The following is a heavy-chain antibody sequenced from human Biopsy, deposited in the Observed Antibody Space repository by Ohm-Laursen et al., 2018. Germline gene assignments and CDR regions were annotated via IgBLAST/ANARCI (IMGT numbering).Heavy chain of an antibody. J-gene: IGHJ4*02. Sequence: SLRLSCTASGFTFSDCYMSWIRQAPGKGLKWVSYISSRTNTIYYADSVKGRFTISRDNAKNSLYLRMNRLRAEDTAVYYCARGSFAPDFWGQGTLVTVSS. D-gene: IGHD2/OR15-2a*01. CDR1: GFTFSDCY. V-gene: IGHV3-11*01. CDR3: ARGSFAPDF. CDR2: ISSRTNTI.